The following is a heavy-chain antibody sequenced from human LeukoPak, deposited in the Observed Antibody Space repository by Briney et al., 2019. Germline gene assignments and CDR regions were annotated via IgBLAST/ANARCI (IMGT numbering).Heavy chain of an antibody. J-gene: IGHJ6*02. D-gene: IGHD3/OR15-3a*01. CDR1: GYTFTSYG. Sequence: ASVKVSCKASGYTFTSYGISWVRQAPGQGLEWMGWISAYSGNTNYAQKLQGRVTMTTDTSTSTAYMELRSLRSDDTAVYYCARFRTWDYYYYYGMDVWGQGTTVTVSS. CDR2: ISAYSGNT. CDR3: ARFRTWDYYYYYGMDV. V-gene: IGHV1-18*01.